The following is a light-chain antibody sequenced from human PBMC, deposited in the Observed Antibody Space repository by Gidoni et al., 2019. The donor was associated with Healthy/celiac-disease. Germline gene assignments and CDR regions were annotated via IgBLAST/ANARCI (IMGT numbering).Light chain of an antibody. V-gene: IGLV3-1*01. CDR3: QAWDSSTANVV. J-gene: IGLJ2*01. Sequence: SYELTQPPSVSVSPGQTASITCSGDQLGDKYACWYQQKPGQSPVLVIYQDSKRPSGIPERFSSSNSGNTATLTISGTQAMDEADYYCQAWDSSTANVVFGGGTKLTVL. CDR1: QLGDKY. CDR2: QDS.